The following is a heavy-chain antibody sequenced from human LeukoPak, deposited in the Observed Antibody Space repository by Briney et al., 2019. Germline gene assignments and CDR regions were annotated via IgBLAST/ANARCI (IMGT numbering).Heavy chain of an antibody. CDR1: GGSISSYY. CDR2: IYYSGST. V-gene: IGHV4-59*01. CDR3: AAQYYDILTGYYRKSAFDP. Sequence: SETLSLTCTVSGGSISSYYWSWIRQPPGKGLEWIGYIYYSGSTNYNPSLKSRVTISVDTSKNQFSLKLSSVTAADTAVYYCAAQYYDILTGYYRKSAFDPWGQGTLVTVSS. D-gene: IGHD3-9*01. J-gene: IGHJ5*02.